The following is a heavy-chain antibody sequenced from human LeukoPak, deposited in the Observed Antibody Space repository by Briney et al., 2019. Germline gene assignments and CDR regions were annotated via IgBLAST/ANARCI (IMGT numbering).Heavy chain of an antibody. J-gene: IGHJ5*02. CDR2: ISAYNGNT. Sequence: ASVKVSCKASGYTFTSYYMHWVRQAPGQGLEWMGWISAYNGNTNYAQKFQGRVTMTTDTSTSTAYMELRSLRSDDTAVYYCARGGKNGDYENWFDPWGQGTLVTVSS. CDR3: ARGGKNGDYENWFDP. D-gene: IGHD4-17*01. CDR1: GYTFTSYY. V-gene: IGHV1-18*04.